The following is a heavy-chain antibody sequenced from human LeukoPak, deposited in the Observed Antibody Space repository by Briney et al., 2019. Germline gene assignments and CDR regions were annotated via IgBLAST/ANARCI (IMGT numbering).Heavy chain of an antibody. D-gene: IGHD2-8*01. Sequence: PSETLSLTCAVHGGSFSGYYWSWIRQPPGKGLEWIGEINHSGSTNYNPSLKSRVTISVDTSKNQFSLKLSSVTAADTAVYYCVRDGCTNGVCYFDYWGQGTLVTVSS. V-gene: IGHV4-34*01. J-gene: IGHJ4*02. CDR1: GGSFSGYY. CDR2: INHSGST. CDR3: VRDGCTNGVCYFDY.